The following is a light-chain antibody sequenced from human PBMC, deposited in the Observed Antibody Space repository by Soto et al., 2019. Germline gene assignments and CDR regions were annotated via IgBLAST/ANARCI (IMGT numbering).Light chain of an antibody. J-gene: IGKJ1*01. CDR3: QQFGSPLT. Sequence: EIVLTQSPGTLSLSPGERATLSCRASQSISSDYLAWYQQKPGQAPRLLIYGASRRATGIPDRFSGSGSGTDFTLTISRLEPEDFAVYYCQQFGSPLTFGQGTKVEIK. CDR1: QSISSDY. V-gene: IGKV3-20*01. CDR2: GAS.